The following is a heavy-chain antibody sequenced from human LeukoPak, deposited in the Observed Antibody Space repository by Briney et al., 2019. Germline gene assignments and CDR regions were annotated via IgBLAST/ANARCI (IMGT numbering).Heavy chain of an antibody. V-gene: IGHV3-74*01. D-gene: IGHD5-18*01. Sequence: GGSLRLSCAASGFTFSSYWMLCVRQAPGKGLVWVSRINSDGSSTSYADSVKGRFTISRDNAKNTLYLQMNSLRAEDTAVYYCARDRDTAMVDYWGQGTLVTVSS. CDR1: GFTFSSYW. CDR3: ARDRDTAMVDY. J-gene: IGHJ4*02. CDR2: INSDGSST.